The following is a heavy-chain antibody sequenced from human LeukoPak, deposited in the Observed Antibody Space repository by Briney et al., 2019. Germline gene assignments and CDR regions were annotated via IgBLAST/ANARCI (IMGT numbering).Heavy chain of an antibody. V-gene: IGHV3-9*01. Sequence: GESLRLSCAASGFTFDDYAMHWVRQAPGKGLEWVSGISWNSGSIGCADSVKGRFTISRDNAKNSLYLQMNRLRAEDTAMYYCARGSNAFEIWGHGTMVTVSS. J-gene: IGHJ3*02. CDR2: ISWNSGSI. CDR3: ARGSNAFEI. CDR1: GFTFDDYA.